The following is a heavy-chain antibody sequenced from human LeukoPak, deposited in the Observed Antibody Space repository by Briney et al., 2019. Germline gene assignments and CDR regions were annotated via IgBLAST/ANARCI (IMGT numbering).Heavy chain of an antibody. Sequence: SQTLSHTCAISGDSVSSNSAAWNWIRQSPSRGLEWLGRTYYRSKWYNDYAVSVKSRITINPDTSKNQFSLQLTAVTPDDTAVYYCARENTLAEGPHYFNYWGQGTLLTVP. V-gene: IGHV6-1*01. CDR1: GDSVSSNSAA. CDR2: TYYRSKWYN. D-gene: IGHD2/OR15-2a*01. J-gene: IGHJ4*02. CDR3: ARENTLAEGPHYFNY.